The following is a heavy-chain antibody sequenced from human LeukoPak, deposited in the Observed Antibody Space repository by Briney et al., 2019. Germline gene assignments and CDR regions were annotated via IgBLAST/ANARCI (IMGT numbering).Heavy chain of an antibody. CDR3: ARFVEAHDY. J-gene: IGHJ4*02. CDR1: GGSISSYY. V-gene: IGHV4-59*01. D-gene: IGHD1-1*01. Sequence: PSETLSLTCTVSGGSISSYYWSWIRQPPGKGLEWIGYIYYSGSTNYNPSLKSRVTISVDTSKNQFSLKLSSVTAADTAVYYCARFVEAHDYWGQGTLVTVSS. CDR2: IYYSGST.